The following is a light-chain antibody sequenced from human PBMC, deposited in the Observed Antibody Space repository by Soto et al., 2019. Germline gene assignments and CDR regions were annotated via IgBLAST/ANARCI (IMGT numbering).Light chain of an antibody. CDR3: QQYGSSPRT. CDR2: GAS. V-gene: IGKV3-20*01. Sequence: ETALTQSTGTLSLSPGEKATLSCRASQSVSSSYLAWYQQKPGQAPRLLIYGASSRATGIPDRFSGSGSGTDFTLTISRLEPEDFAVYYCQQYGSSPRTFGQGTKVDI. J-gene: IGKJ1*01. CDR1: QSVSSSY.